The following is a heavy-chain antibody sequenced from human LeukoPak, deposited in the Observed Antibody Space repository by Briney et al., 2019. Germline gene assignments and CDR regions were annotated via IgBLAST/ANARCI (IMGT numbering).Heavy chain of an antibody. CDR3: ATTRYGDYRRFDY. V-gene: IGHV3-30*03. D-gene: IGHD4-17*01. J-gene: IGHJ4*02. Sequence: GGSLRLSCAASGFTFSSYGMHWVRQAPGKGLEWVAVISSDGGNKYYADSVKGQFTISRDNSKNTLYLQMNSLRAEDTAVYYCATTRYGDYRRFDYWGQGTLVTVSS. CDR1: GFTFSSYG. CDR2: ISSDGGNK.